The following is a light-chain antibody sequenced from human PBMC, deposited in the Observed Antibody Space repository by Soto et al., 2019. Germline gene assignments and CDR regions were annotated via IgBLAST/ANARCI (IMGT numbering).Light chain of an antibody. CDR3: QQNAITPPWT. Sequence: QLTQSPSSLSASVGDRVIITCRASQSVSRSLNWYQQKPGQPPKLLLYAASTLHSGVPSRFSGSGSGTEFTLTISILQPEDFATYYCQQNAITPPWTFGQGTKVDIK. CDR2: AAS. CDR1: QSVSRS. V-gene: IGKV1-39*01. J-gene: IGKJ1*01.